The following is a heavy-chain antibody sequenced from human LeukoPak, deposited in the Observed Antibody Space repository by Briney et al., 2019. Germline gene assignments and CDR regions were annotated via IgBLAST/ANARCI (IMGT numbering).Heavy chain of an antibody. V-gene: IGHV3-21*01. J-gene: IGHJ4*02. D-gene: IGHD3-10*01. CDR2: ISSSSSYI. CDR1: GFTFSSYS. Sequence: GGSLRLSCAASGFTFSSYSMNWVRQAPGKGLEWVSSISSSSSYIYYADSVKGRFTISRDNAKNSPYLQMNSLRAEDTAVYYCAVDLASGTYDYWGQGTLVTVSS. CDR3: AVDLASGTYDY.